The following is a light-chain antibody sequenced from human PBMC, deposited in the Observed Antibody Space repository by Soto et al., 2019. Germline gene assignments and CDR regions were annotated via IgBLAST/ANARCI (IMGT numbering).Light chain of an antibody. CDR2: EVS. V-gene: IGLV2-14*01. CDR1: SSDVGGYNY. J-gene: IGLJ1*01. Sequence: QSALTQPSSVSVSPGQSITIAFTGTSSDVGGYNYVSWYQQHPSEAPKLMIYEVSNRPSGVSNRFSGSKSGNTASLTISGLQAEDEADYYCSSYTSSSTLVFGTGTKVTVL. CDR3: SSYTSSSTLV.